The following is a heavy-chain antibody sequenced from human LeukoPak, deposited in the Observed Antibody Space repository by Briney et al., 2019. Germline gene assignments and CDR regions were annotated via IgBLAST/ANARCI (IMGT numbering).Heavy chain of an antibody. Sequence: SVKVSCKASGGTFSSYAISWVRQAPGQGLEWMGRIIPIFGTANYAQKFQGRVTITADKSTSTAYMELSSLRSEDTVFFHAADGIRYCSGGSCYSIRTWFDPWGQGTLVTVSS. D-gene: IGHD2-15*01. J-gene: IGHJ5*02. CDR1: GGTFSSYA. CDR3: ADGIRYCSGGSCYSIRTWFDP. CDR2: IIPIFGTA. V-gene: IGHV1-69*06.